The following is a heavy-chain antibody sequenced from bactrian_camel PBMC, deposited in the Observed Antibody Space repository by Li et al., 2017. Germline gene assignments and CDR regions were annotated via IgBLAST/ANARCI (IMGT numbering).Heavy chain of an antibody. J-gene: IGHJ4*01. CDR2: INSAGSNK. V-gene: IGHV3S42*01. CDR1: GFTFSTNA. CDR3: AAGALYYSGGYSSCRISDSYQYNY. D-gene: IGHD2*01. Sequence: VQLVESGGGLVQPGGSLRLSCAASGFTFSTNAMSWVRQAPGKGLEWVSGINSAGSNKAYSDSVKGRFTISRDNAKNTLYLQLNSLKTEDTAMYYCAAGALYYSGGYSSCRISDSYQYNYWGQGTQVTVS.